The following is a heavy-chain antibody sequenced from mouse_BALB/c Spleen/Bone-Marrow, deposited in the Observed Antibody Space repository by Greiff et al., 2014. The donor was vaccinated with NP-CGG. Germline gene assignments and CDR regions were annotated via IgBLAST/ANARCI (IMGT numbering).Heavy chain of an antibody. J-gene: IGHJ1*01. D-gene: IGHD2-10*02. CDR2: IYPYNGGT. V-gene: IGHV1S29*02. Sequence: VQLQQSGPELVKPGASVKISCKASGYTFTDYNMHWVKQSHGKSLEWIGYIYPYNGGTGYNQKFKSKATLTVDNSSSTAYMELRSLTSEASAVYYFERSYGNWYFDVWGAGTTVTVSS. CDR3: ERSYGNWYFDV. CDR1: GYTFTDYN.